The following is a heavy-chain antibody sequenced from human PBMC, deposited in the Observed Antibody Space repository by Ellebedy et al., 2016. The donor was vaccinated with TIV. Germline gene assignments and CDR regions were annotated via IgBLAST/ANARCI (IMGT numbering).Heavy chain of an antibody. D-gene: IGHD3-16*01. CDR3: ARGWSYSGGYFDY. CDR1: GYTFTSYD. CDR2: MNPNSGNT. Sequence: ASVKVSCXASGYTFTSYDINWVRQATGQGLEWMGWMNPNSGNTGYAQKFQGRVTMTRNTSISTAYMELSSLRSEDTAVYYCARGWSYSGGYFDYWGQGTLVTVSS. V-gene: IGHV1-8*01. J-gene: IGHJ4*02.